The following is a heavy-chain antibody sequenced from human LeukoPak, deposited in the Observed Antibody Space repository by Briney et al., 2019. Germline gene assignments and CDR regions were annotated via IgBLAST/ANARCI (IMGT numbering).Heavy chain of an antibody. Sequence: PSETLSLTCTVYGGSIIISSYYWGWIRQPPGKGLEWIGSIYYSGSTYYNASLKSQVSTSIDTSKNQFSLRLTSVTAADTAVYYCARQTGSGLFILPGGQGTLVTVSS. V-gene: IGHV4-39*01. D-gene: IGHD3/OR15-3a*01. CDR1: GGSIIISSYY. J-gene: IGHJ4*02. CDR3: ARQTGSGLFILP. CDR2: IYYSGST.